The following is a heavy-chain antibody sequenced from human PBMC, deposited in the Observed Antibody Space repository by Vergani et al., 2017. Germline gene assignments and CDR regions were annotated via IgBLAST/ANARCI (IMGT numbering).Heavy chain of an antibody. V-gene: IGHV4-61*02. J-gene: IGHJ6*03. CDR2: IYTSGAT. CDR1: GGSFSTGGQS. CDR3: ARAIVEIPPTGIYYYYYMDV. D-gene: IGHD1-26*01. Sequence: QVQLQESGPGLVKPSQTLSLTCTVSGGSFSTGGQSWTWLRQSAGKGLEWIGRIYTSGATNYNPSLRSRAIMSVDASKNQFSLKLSSVTAADTAVYYCARAIVEIPPTGIYYYYYMDVWGKGTTVTVSS.